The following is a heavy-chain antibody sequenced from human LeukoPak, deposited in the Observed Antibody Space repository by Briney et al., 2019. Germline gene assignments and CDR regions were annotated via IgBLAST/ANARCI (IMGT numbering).Heavy chain of an antibody. CDR3: ARTNHWYSSSPIFDY. V-gene: IGHV4-31*03. Sequence: SETLSLTCTVSGGSISSGGYYWSWIRQHPGKGLEWIGYIYYSGSTYYNPSLKSRVTISVDTSKNQFSLKLSSVTAADTAVYYYARTNHWYSSSPIFDYWGQGTLVTVSS. CDR1: GGSISSGGYY. D-gene: IGHD6-6*01. CDR2: IYYSGST. J-gene: IGHJ4*02.